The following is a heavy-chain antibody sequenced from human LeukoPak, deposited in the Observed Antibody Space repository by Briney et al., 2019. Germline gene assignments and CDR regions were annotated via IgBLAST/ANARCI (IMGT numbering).Heavy chain of an antibody. D-gene: IGHD2-15*01. V-gene: IGHV4-59*01. J-gene: IGHJ3*02. CDR3: AREGYCSGGSCYPDAFDI. CDR2: IYYSGST. CDR1: GGSISSYY. Sequence: SETLSLTCTVSGGSISSYYWSWIRQPPGKGLEWIGYIYYSGSTNYNPSLKSRVTISVDTSKNQFSLKLSSVTAADTAVYYCAREGYCSGGSCYPDAFDIWGQGTMVTVSS.